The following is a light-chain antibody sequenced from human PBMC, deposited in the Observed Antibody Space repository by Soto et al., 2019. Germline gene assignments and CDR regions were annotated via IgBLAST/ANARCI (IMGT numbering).Light chain of an antibody. CDR2: KDS. V-gene: IGLV3-25*03. CDR3: QSADSSGTPYVV. CDR1: ALPKQY. J-gene: IGLJ2*01. Sequence: SYELTQPPSVSVSPGQTARITCSGDALPKQYVYWYQQKPGQAPVLVIYKDSERPSGIPERFSGSSSGTTVTLTISGVQAEDEADYYCQSADSSGTPYVVFGGGTKLTVL.